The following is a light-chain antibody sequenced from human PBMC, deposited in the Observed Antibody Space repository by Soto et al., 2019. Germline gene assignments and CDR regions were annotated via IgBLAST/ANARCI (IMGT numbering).Light chain of an antibody. CDR2: ATS. V-gene: IGKV3-20*01. Sequence: EIVLTQSPDTLSLSPGERATLSCRASQTVGTDFLVWYQQKIGQPPRLLIYATSRRATDIPDRFSGSGSGTDFTLTISRLEPEDFAVYYCQQYGGSPRALSFGGGTRVESK. CDR1: QTVGTDF. J-gene: IGKJ4*01. CDR3: QQYGGSPRALS.